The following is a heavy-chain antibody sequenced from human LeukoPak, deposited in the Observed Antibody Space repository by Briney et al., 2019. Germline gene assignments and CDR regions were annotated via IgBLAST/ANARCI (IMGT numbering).Heavy chain of an antibody. Sequence: SETLSLTCTVSGGSISSYYWSWLRQPPGKGREWIGYIYYSGSTNYNPSLKSRVTISVDTSKNQFSLKLSSVTAADTAVYYCARAIWGGSGYYYVIHFDYWGQGTLVTVSS. J-gene: IGHJ4*02. CDR1: GGSISSYY. D-gene: IGHD3-22*01. CDR2: IYYSGST. CDR3: ARAIWGGSGYYYVIHFDY. V-gene: IGHV4-59*01.